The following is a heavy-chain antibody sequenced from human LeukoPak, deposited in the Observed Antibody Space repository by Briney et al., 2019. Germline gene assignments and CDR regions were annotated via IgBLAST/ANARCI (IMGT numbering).Heavy chain of an antibody. CDR3: ARSSSGWYMDY. CDR2: ISSSSSTI. CDR1: GFTFSSYS. J-gene: IGHJ4*02. Sequence: GGSLRLSCAASGFTFSSYSMNWVRQAPGKGLEWTSYISSSSSTIYYADSVKGRFTISRDNAKNSLYLQMNSLRAEDTAVYYCARSSSGWYMDYWGQGTLVTVSS. V-gene: IGHV3-48*01. D-gene: IGHD6-19*01.